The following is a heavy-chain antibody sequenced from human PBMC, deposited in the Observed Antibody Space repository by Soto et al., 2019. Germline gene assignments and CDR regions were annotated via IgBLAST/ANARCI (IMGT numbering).Heavy chain of an antibody. J-gene: IGHJ4*02. CDR1: SASISSYS. D-gene: IGHD2-21*02. CDR2: IYYSGST. CDR3: ARQTDAYCGGDCYLYYFDY. Sequence: SDTLSLNRTITSASISSYSWSWILQPPGKGLEWIGYIYYSGSTNYNPSLKSRVTISVDTSKNQFSLKLSSVTAADTAVYYCARQTDAYCGGDCYLYYFDYWGQGTLVTVS. V-gene: IGHV4-59*08.